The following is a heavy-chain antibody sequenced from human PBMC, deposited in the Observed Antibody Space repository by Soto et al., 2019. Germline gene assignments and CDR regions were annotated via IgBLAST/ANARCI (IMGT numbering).Heavy chain of an antibody. CDR3: AKLLSTGMATDY. J-gene: IGHJ4*02. D-gene: IGHD5-12*01. Sequence: QVQLQESGPGLAKPSETLSLTCTVSGASINSYYWSWIRQPPGRGLEYIGYIHHSAATNSNPSLKSRVTVSLDTSKNQFSLKMRYVTAADTAVYYCAKLLSTGMATDYWGQGIRVTVSS. V-gene: IGHV4-59*13. CDR1: GASINSYY. CDR2: IHHSAAT.